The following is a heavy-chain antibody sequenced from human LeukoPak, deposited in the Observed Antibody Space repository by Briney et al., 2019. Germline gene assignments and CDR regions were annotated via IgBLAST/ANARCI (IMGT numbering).Heavy chain of an antibody. CDR3: AKDAVQWFGEGPYAFDI. J-gene: IGHJ3*02. D-gene: IGHD3-10*01. V-gene: IGHV3-23*01. CDR2: LSGSGAST. Sequence: PGGSLRLSCVASGFTFGSYAMSWVRQAPGKGLEWVSALSGSGASTYYADSVKGRFTISRDNTKNTLFVQMNSLRAEDTAVYYCAKDAVQWFGEGPYAFDIWGQGTMVTVSS. CDR1: GFTFGSYA.